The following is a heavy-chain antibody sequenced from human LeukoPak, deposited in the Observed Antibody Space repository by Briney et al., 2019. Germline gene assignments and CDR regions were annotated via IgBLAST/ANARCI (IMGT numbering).Heavy chain of an antibody. Sequence: SETLSLTCAVSGGSISSSNWWSWVRQPPGKGLGWIGEIYHSGSTYYNPSLKSRVTISVDTSKNQFSLKLSSVTAADTAVYYCAREAVVVIMGGFDYWGQGTLVTVSS. CDR3: AREAVVVIMGGFDY. V-gene: IGHV4-4*02. CDR1: GGSISSSNW. CDR2: IYHSGST. J-gene: IGHJ4*02. D-gene: IGHD3-22*01.